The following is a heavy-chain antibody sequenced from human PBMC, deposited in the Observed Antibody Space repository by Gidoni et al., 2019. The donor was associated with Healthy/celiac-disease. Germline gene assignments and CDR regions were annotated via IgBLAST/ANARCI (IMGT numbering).Heavy chain of an antibody. V-gene: IGHV3-30*03. CDR1: GFTVSSYG. CDR3: GYGSGDDAFDI. CDR2: ISYDGSNK. D-gene: IGHD3-10*01. Sequence: QVQLVESGGGVVQPGRSLRLSCAASGFTVSSYGMHWVRQAPGKGLEWVAVISYDGSNKYYADSVKGRFTISRDNSKNTLYLQMNSLRAEDTAVYYCGYGSGDDAFDIWGQGTMVTVSS. J-gene: IGHJ3*02.